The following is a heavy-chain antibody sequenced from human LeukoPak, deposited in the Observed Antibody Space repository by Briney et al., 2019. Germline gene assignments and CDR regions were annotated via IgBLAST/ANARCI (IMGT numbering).Heavy chain of an antibody. V-gene: IGHV4-59*01. CDR3: ARRARNGYFDL. J-gene: IGHJ2*01. CDR2: IYYSGST. CDR1: GGSISSYY. Sequence: SETLSLTCTVSGGSISSYYWSGIRQPPGKGLEWIGYIYYSGSTNYNPSLKSRVTISVDTSKNQFSLKLSSVTAADTAVYYCARRARNGYFDLWGRGTLVTVSS. D-gene: IGHD1-14*01.